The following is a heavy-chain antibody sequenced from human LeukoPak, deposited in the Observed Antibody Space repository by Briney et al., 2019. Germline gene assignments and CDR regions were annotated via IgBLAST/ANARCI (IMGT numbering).Heavy chain of an antibody. Sequence: SVKVSCKASGGTFSSYAISWVRQAPGQGLEWMGRIIPILGIANYAQKFQGRVTFTADKSTSTAYMELSSLRSEDTAVYYCARVVDDSRSDYFDYWGQGTLVTVSS. CDR3: ARVVDDSRSDYFDY. V-gene: IGHV1-69*04. D-gene: IGHD3-22*01. J-gene: IGHJ4*02. CDR1: GGTFSSYA. CDR2: IIPILGIA.